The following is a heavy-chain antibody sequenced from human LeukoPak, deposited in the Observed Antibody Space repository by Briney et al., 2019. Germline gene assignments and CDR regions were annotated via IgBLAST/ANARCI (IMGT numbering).Heavy chain of an antibody. CDR2: IKQDGSEK. V-gene: IGHV3-7*01. D-gene: IGHD3-22*01. J-gene: IGHJ4*02. CDR1: GFTFSSSW. CDR3: ARYYYDSGYYPGFDF. Sequence: GGSLRLSCAASGFTFSSSWMSWVRQAPGKGLEWVANIKQDGSEKNYVDSVKGRFTISRDNSKNSLYLQMNSLRAEDTALYYCARYYYDSGYYPGFDFWGQGTLVTVSS.